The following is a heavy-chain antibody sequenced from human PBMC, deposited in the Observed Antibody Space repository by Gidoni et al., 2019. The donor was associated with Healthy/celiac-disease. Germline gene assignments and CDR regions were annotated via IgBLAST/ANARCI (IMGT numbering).Heavy chain of an antibody. V-gene: IGHV1-69*04. Sequence: QVQLVQSGAEVKKPGSSVTVSCKASGGTFSSYAISWVRQAPGQGVEWMGRIIPILGKANYAQKFQGRVTITADKSTSTADMELSSLRSEDTAVYYCARDYYDSSTPGDYWGQGTLVTVSS. J-gene: IGHJ4*02. CDR1: GGTFSSYA. D-gene: IGHD3-22*01. CDR3: ARDYYDSSTPGDY. CDR2: IIPILGKA.